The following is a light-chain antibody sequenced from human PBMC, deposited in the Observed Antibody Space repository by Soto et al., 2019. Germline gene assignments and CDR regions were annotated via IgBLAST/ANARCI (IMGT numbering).Light chain of an antibody. Sequence: QSALTPPASVFGAPGQAITVSFTGANSDVGGYDYVSWYQQHPGNAPKLLISDVTNRPSGVSNRFSGSKSGNTASLTISGLQTEDEADYYCTSYTSSSTYVFGTGTKVTV. CDR2: DVT. J-gene: IGLJ1*01. CDR1: NSDVGGYDY. CDR3: TSYTSSSTYV. V-gene: IGLV2-14*01.